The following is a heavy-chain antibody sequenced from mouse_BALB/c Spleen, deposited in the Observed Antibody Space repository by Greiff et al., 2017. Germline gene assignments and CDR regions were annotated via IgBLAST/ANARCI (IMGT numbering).Heavy chain of an antibody. J-gene: IGHJ2*01. CDR2: ISSGSSTI. V-gene: IGHV5-17*02. Sequence: EVQVVESGGGLVQPGGSRKLSCAASGFTFSSFGMHWVRQAPEKGLEWVAYISSGSSTIYYADTVKGRFTISRDNPKNTLFLQMTSLRSEDTAMYYCARPYYYGSSYILDYWGQGTTLTVSS. CDR3: ARPYYYGSSYILDY. D-gene: IGHD1-1*01. CDR1: GFTFSSFG.